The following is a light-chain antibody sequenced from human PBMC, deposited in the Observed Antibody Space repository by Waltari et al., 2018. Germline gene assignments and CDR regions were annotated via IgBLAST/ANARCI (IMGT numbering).Light chain of an antibody. CDR2: WAS. J-gene: IGKJ4*01. CDR3: QQYYSTPLT. V-gene: IGKV4-1*01. CDR1: QSVLYSSDNKNY. Sequence: DIVMTQSPDSLAVSLGERATINCKSSQSVLYSSDNKNYLAWYQQKPEQPPKRLMSWASTRESGVPDRFSGSWSGTDFTLTISSLQAEDVAVYYCQQYYSTPLTFGGGTKVEIK.